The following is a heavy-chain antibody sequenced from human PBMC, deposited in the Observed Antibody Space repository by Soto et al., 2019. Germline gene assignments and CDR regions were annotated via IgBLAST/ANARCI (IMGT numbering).Heavy chain of an antibody. D-gene: IGHD4-17*01. CDR3: ARDSTTVTTFAAGGGMDV. J-gene: IGHJ6*02. Sequence: LSLTCTVSGGSISSYYWSWIRQPPGKGLEWIGYIYYSGSTNYNPSLKSRVTISVDTSKNQFSLKLSSVTAADTAVYYCARDSTTVTTFAAGGGMDVWGQGTTVTVSS. V-gene: IGHV4-59*01. CDR2: IYYSGST. CDR1: GGSISSYY.